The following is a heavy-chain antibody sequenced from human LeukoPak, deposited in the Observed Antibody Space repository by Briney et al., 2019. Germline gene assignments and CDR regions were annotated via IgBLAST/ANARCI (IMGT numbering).Heavy chain of an antibody. Sequence: GGSLRLSCAASGFTFSSYSMNWVRQAPGKGLEWVSSISSSSSYIYYADSVKGRFTISRDNAKSSLYLQMNSLRAEDTAVYHCARAPYVYSGHHDYWGQGTLVTVSS. D-gene: IGHD3-16*01. CDR1: GFTFSSYS. V-gene: IGHV3-21*01. J-gene: IGHJ4*02. CDR3: ARAPYVYSGHHDY. CDR2: ISSSSSYI.